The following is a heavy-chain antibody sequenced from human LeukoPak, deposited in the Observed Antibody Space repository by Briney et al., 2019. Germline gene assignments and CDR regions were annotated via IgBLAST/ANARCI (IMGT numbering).Heavy chain of an antibody. J-gene: IGHJ3*02. CDR1: GYSFTSYW. Sequence: GESLKISCKGSGYSFTSYWIGWVRQMPGKGLEWMGIIYPGDSDTRYSPSFQGQVTISADKSISTAYLQWSSLKASDTAMYYCARRSGCSSTSCHTGAFDIWGQGTTVTVSS. V-gene: IGHV5-51*01. CDR3: ARRSGCSSTSCHTGAFDI. CDR2: IYPGDSDT. D-gene: IGHD2-2*02.